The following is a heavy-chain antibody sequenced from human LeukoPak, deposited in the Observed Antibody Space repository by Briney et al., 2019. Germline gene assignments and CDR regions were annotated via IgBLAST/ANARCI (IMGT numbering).Heavy chain of an antibody. D-gene: IGHD2-2*02. Sequence: ASVKVSCKTSGYSFTSQDMHWVRQAPGQSLEWMGCINPGNGDTKYSQDLQRRVTITRDTSATTAYMELSSLRSDDMAVYYCTLYNYWGQGTLVTASS. CDR2: INPGNGDT. CDR1: GYSFTSQD. CDR3: TLYNY. J-gene: IGHJ4*02. V-gene: IGHV1-3*03.